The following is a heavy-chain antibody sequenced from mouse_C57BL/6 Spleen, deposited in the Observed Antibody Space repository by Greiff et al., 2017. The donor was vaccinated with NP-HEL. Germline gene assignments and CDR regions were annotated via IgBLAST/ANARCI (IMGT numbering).Heavy chain of an antibody. CDR2: IDPENGDT. Sequence: VQLKESGAELVRPGASVKLSCTASGFNIKDDYMHWVKQRPEQGLEWIGWIDPENGDTEYASKFQGKATITADTSSNTAYLQLSSLTSEDTAVYYCTLNYYGSSLFAYWGQGTLVTVSA. V-gene: IGHV14-4*01. J-gene: IGHJ3*01. CDR3: TLNYYGSSLFAY. CDR1: GFNIKDDY. D-gene: IGHD1-1*01.